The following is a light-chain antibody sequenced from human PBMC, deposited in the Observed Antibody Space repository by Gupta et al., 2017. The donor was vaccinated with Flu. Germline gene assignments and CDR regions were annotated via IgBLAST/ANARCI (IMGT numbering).Light chain of an antibody. V-gene: IGKV1-39*01. Sequence: PSSLSASVGDRVSITFRASHWISSSLNRFQHKPGKSPILLIYGAVTLQSGVLSRFSGSVSGIAFTLTISSLEREDFATYYCRQSHSTPRTFGQGTGVRI. J-gene: IGKJ1*01. CDR1: HWISSS. CDR2: GAV. CDR3: RQSHSTPRT.